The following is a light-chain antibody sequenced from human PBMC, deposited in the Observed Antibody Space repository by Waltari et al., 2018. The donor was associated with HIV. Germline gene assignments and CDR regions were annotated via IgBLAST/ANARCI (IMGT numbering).Light chain of an antibody. J-gene: IGKJ2*03. CDR3: MQVVQTPPR. V-gene: IGKV2-28*01. CDR1: ESPVYTTRYKY. Sequence: DIVMTQSPLSLPVSPGEPASISCGSDESPVYTTRYKYLDGYVQWPGRFPQLLVYLASNPASGVPDRFRGTGSGTIFTLTFSRVKPEDVGVYFCMQVVQTPPRLGQGNHLESK. CDR2: LAS.